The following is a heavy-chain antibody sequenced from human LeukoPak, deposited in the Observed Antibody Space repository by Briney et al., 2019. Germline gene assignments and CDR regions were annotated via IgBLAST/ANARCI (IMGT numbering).Heavy chain of an antibody. CDR3: ARSSRYYYDSSGYYYVGAFDY. CDR2: MNPNSGNT. D-gene: IGHD3-22*01. Sequence: GASVKVSCKASGYTFTSYDINWVRQATGQGLEWMGWMNPNSGNTGYAQKFQGRVTMTRDTSISTAYMELSRLRSDDTAVYYCARSSRYYYDSSGYYYVGAFDYWGQGTLVTVSS. V-gene: IGHV1-8*01. CDR1: GYTFTSYD. J-gene: IGHJ4*02.